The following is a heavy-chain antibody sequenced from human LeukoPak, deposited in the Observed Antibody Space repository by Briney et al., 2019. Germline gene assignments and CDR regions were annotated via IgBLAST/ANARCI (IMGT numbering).Heavy chain of an antibody. CDR3: ASRIEAAGEVYYFGMDV. Sequence: GGSLRLSCAASGFIFSTYGMHWVRQPPGKGLEWVALIWYDGNNKNYADSVKGRFTISRDNSKNTLYLQMNSLRAEDTAVYYCASRIEAAGEVYYFGMDVWGQGTTVTVSS. CDR1: GFIFSTYG. V-gene: IGHV3-33*01. D-gene: IGHD6-13*01. CDR2: IWYDGNNK. J-gene: IGHJ6*02.